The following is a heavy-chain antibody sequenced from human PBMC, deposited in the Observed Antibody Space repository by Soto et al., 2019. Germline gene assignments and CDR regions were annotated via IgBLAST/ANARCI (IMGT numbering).Heavy chain of an antibody. V-gene: IGHV4-30-2*01. D-gene: IGHD2-15*01. CDR1: GGSISSGGYS. CDR3: ARVLISSWDY. CDR2: IYHSGST. Sequence: QPQLQESGSGLVKPSQTLSLTCAVSGGSISSGGYSWSWIRQPPGKGLEWIGYIYHSGSTYYNPSLKSRVTLSVDRSKNQFSLKLSSVTAADTAVYYCARVLISSWDYWGQGTLVTVSS. J-gene: IGHJ4*02.